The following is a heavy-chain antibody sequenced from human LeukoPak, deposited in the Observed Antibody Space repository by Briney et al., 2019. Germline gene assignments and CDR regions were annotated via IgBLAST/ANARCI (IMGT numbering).Heavy chain of an antibody. CDR3: TTDGVGVEGATYDN. D-gene: IGHD1-26*01. V-gene: IGHV3-15*01. CDR2: IKAKAHVGTI. Sequence: GSLRLSSAASGFTYAWMAWVRQAAGKGLEWGGRIKAKAHVGTIEYAAPVKGRFTISRDDSKNTLYLQMNSLKTEDTAVYYCTTDGVGVEGATYDNWGQGTLVSVSS. CDR1: GFTYAW. J-gene: IGHJ4*02.